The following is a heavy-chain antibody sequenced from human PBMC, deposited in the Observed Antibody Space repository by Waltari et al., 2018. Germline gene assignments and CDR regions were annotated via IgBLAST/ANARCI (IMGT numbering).Heavy chain of an antibody. CDR3: ARDSGGYYDSSGYGAFDI. V-gene: IGHV4-38-2*02. J-gene: IGHJ3*02. CDR2: IYHSGGT. CDR1: GYSISSGYY. Sequence: QVQLQESGPGLVKPSETLSLTCAVSGYSISSGYYWGWIRQPPGRGLEWIGSIYHSGGTYYNPSLKSRVTISVDTSKNQCSLKLSSVTAADTAVYYCARDSGGYYDSSGYGAFDIWGQGTMVTVSS. D-gene: IGHD3-22*01.